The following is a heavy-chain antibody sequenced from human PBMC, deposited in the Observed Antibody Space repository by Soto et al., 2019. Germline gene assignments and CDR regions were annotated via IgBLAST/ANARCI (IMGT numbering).Heavy chain of an antibody. V-gene: IGHV1-18*01. CDR2: ISAHNGNT. D-gene: IGHD1-26*01. CDR1: GYDFTTYG. CDR3: ARDRGSYALDY. Sequence: QVHLVQSGAEVKKSGASVKVSCKGSGYDFTTYGITWVRQAPGQGLEWMAWISAHNGNTDYAQKLQGRVTVTRDTSTSTAYMELRSLRSDDTAVYYCARDRGSYALDYWGQGTLVTVSS. J-gene: IGHJ4*02.